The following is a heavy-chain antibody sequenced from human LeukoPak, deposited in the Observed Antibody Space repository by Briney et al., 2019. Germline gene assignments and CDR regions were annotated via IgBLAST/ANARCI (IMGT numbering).Heavy chain of an antibody. CDR3: ASAGYSSGYCSDGSCHNGMDV. V-gene: IGHV1-8*01. CDR1: GYTFTSYD. Sequence: ASVKVSCKASGYTFTSYDINWVRQATGQGLEWMGWMNPNSGNTGYAQKFQGRVTMTRNTSISTAYMELSRLRSDDTAVYYCASAGYSSGYCSDGSCHNGMDVWGQGTTVTVSS. CDR2: MNPNSGNT. J-gene: IGHJ6*02. D-gene: IGHD2-15*01.